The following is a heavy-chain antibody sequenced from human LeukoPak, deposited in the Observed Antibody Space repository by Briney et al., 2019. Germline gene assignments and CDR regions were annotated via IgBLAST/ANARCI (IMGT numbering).Heavy chain of an antibody. J-gene: IGHJ4*02. D-gene: IGHD3-10*01. Sequence: ASVTDSCKASGYTYTSYGNRWERQAPGQGLEWMGWISAYNGNTNYAQKLQDRVTMTTDTSTSTAYMELRSLRSDDTAVYYCAKTGELTPFDYWGQGTLVTVSS. CDR1: GYTYTSYG. CDR2: ISAYNGNT. CDR3: AKTGELTPFDY. V-gene: IGHV1-18*01.